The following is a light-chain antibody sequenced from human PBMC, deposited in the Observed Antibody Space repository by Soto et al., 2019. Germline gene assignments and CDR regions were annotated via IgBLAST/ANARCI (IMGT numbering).Light chain of an antibody. J-gene: IGLJ2*01. Sequence: QSALTQPASVSGSPGQAITISCTGTSSDVGRYNLVSWYQQHPGKAPKRMIYAGTERPSGVSNRFSASKSANTASPTISGLQAEDEANYHCASYAGSGTFVFGGGTKLTVL. CDR3: ASYAGSGTFV. CDR2: AGT. V-gene: IGLV2-23*01. CDR1: SSDVGRYNL.